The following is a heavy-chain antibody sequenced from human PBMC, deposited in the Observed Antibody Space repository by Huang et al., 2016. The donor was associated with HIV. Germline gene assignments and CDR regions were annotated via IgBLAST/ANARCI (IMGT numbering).Heavy chain of an antibody. D-gene: IGHD6-6*01. CDR1: GGSMSSYY. CDR3: ASASIAARRWFDP. Sequence: QVQLQESGPGLVKPSETLSLTCTVSGGSMSSYYWSWIRQPPGKGLEWIGYIYYSGRTNYNPSLKSRVTISGDTSKNQFSLRLSSVTAADTAVYYCASASIAARRWFDPWGQGSLVTVSS. CDR2: IYYSGRT. J-gene: IGHJ5*02. V-gene: IGHV4-59*01.